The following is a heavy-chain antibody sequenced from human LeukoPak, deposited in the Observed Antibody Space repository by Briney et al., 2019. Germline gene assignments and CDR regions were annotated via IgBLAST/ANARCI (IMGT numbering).Heavy chain of an antibody. D-gene: IGHD3-22*01. CDR1: GFTFSSYG. Sequence: GGSLRLSCEASGFTFSSYGMHWVRQAPGKGLEWVAVTSIDGRNNYYADSVKGRFTISRDNSKNTLYLQMNSLRAEDTAVYYCVKVKYYESSGYLGDYWGQGTLVTVSS. V-gene: IGHV3-30*18. CDR2: TSIDGRNN. CDR3: VKVKYYESSGYLGDY. J-gene: IGHJ4*02.